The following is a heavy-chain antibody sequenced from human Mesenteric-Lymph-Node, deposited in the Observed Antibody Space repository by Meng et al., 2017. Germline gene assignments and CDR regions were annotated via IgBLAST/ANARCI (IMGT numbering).Heavy chain of an antibody. CDR3: AREARFGELSWYYYYYGMDV. CDR1: GGSLRGYY. J-gene: IGHJ6*02. V-gene: IGHV4-34*01. CDR2: ISHSEST. D-gene: IGHD3-10*01. Sequence: GSLRLSCAVYGGSLRGYYWSWIRQPPGKGLEWIGEISHSESTDYNPSLKSRVTISVDTSKNQFSLKLSSVTVADTAVYYCAREARFGELSWYYYYYGMDVWGQGTTVTVSS.